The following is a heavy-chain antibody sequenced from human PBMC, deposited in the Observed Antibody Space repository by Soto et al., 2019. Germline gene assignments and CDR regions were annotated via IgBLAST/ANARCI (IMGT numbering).Heavy chain of an antibody. CDR1: GFTFSSYA. D-gene: IGHD2-15*01. CDR2: ISGSGGST. Sequence: GGSLRLSCAASGFTFSSYAMSWVRQAPGKGLEWVSAISGSGGSTYYADSVMGRFTISRDNSKNTLYLQMNSLRAEDTAVYYCAKMRYCSGGSCYGEFDYWGQGTLVTVSS. J-gene: IGHJ4*02. V-gene: IGHV3-23*01. CDR3: AKMRYCSGGSCYGEFDY.